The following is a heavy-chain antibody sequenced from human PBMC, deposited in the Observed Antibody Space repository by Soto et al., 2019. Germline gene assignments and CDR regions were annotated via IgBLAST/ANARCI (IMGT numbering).Heavy chain of an antibody. CDR1: GGSISSSSYY. D-gene: IGHD6-13*01. Sequence: QLQLQESGPGLVKPSETLSLTCTVSGGSISSSSYYWGWIRQPPGKGLEWIGSIYYSGSTYYNPSLKSRVTISVDTSKNQFSLKLSSVTAADTAVYYCASRNYGTYSSSWYVDYWGQGTLVTVSS. CDR3: ASRNYGTYSSSWYVDY. CDR2: IYYSGST. V-gene: IGHV4-39*01. J-gene: IGHJ4*02.